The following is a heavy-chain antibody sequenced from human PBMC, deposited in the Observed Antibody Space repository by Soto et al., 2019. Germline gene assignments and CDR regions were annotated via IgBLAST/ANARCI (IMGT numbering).Heavy chain of an antibody. Sequence: VQLVESGGGLVKPGGSLRLSCAASGFTFSDYYMSWIRQAPGKGLEWISYISNSGSTIYYEESVKGRFTTSRDNAKNSLFLQTNSLRAENTAVYYCASDRGVGGAFNIWVQGKMVTVSS. CDR2: ISNSGSTI. CDR1: GFTFSDYY. D-gene: IGHD3-3*01. J-gene: IGHJ3*02. CDR3: ASDRGVGGAFNI. V-gene: IGHV3-11*01.